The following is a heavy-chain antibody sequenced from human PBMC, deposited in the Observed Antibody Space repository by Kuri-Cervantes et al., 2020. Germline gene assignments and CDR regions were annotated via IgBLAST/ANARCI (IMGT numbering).Heavy chain of an antibody. CDR2: IWYDGSNK. CDR1: GSTFSSYG. CDR3: VRRQGWSGMGV. V-gene: IGHV3-33*01. J-gene: IGHJ6*02. Sequence: GASQKISCAASGSTFSSYGMHWVRQARGRGLEWVAVIWYDGSNKYSADSVKGRFTISRDNGKNSLYLQMNSLRDEDTALYYCVRRQGWSGMGVWGQGTTVTVSS.